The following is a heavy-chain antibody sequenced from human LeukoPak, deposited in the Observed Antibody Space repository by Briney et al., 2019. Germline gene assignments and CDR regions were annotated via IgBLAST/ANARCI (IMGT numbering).Heavy chain of an antibody. CDR3: ARNLRYCSSTSCYRARFDYYMDV. CDR1: GYTFTGYY. J-gene: IGHJ6*03. V-gene: IGHV1-2*02. CDR2: INPNSGGT. Sequence: ASVKVSCKASGYTFTGYYMHWVRQAPGQGLEWMGWINPNSGGTNYAQKFQGRVTITRNTSISTAYMEPSSLRSEDTAVYYCARNLRYCSSTSCYRARFDYYMDVWGKGTTVTVSS. D-gene: IGHD2-2*01.